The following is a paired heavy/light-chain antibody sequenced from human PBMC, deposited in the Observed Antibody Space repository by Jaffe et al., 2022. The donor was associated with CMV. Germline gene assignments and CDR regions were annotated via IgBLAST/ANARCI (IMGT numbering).Light chain of an antibody. J-gene: IGKJ1*01. V-gene: IGKV1-39*01. CDR2: AAS. CDR3: QQTYSTPWT. Sequence: DIQMTQSPSSLSASVGDRVTITCRASQTIATYLNWYQHRPGIAPKLLIYAASTLQSGVPLRFSGSGSGTDFTLTISSLQPEDFATYYCQQTYSTPWTFGRGTKVEI. CDR1: QTIATY.
Heavy chain of an antibody. Sequence: EAQLVESGGGLVQTGGSLRLSCAVSGFTFSSYWMHWVRQAPGKGLVWVSRIHSDGSRTTYADSVKGRFTISRDNAKNTLFLEMNSLRAEDTAVYYCARDGLNFRAFDMWGQGTLVTVSS. V-gene: IGHV3-74*01. CDR2: IHSDGSRT. CDR1: GFTFSSYW. J-gene: IGHJ3*02. D-gene: IGHD1-7*01. CDR3: ARDGLNFRAFDM.